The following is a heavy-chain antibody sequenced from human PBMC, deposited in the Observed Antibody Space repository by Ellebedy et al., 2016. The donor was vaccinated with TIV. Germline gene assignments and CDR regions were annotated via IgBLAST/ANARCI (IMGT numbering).Heavy chain of an antibody. V-gene: IGHV3-64*01. J-gene: IGHJ4*02. CDR3: ARDGYPIFD. CDR1: GFTFSSYA. Sequence: GESLKISCAASGFTFSSYAMHWVRQAPGKGLEYVSAISSNGGSTYYANSVKGRFTISRDNSKNTLYLQMGSLRAEDMAVYYCARDGYPIFDWGQGTLVTVSS. D-gene: IGHD5-12*01. CDR2: ISSNGGST.